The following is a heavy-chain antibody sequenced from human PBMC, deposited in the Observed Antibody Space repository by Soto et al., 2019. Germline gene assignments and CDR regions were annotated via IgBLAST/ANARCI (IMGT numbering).Heavy chain of an antibody. J-gene: IGHJ6*02. Sequence: ASVKVSCKASGGTFSSYTISWVRQAPGQGPEWMGRIIPIIDIANYAQKFQGRVTIAADKFTSTAYMELSSLRSDDTAVYYCARGLDYDILTPRGMDVWGQGTTVTVSS. CDR2: IIPIIDIA. CDR1: GGTFSSYT. D-gene: IGHD3-9*01. V-gene: IGHV1-69*02. CDR3: ARGLDYDILTPRGMDV.